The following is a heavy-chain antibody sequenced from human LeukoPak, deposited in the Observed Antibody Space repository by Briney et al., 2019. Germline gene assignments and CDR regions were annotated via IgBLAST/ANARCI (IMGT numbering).Heavy chain of an antibody. CDR3: ARGRYFEI. Sequence: PSETLSLTCAVYGGSFSGYYWSWIRQPPGKGLEWIGEINHSGSTNYNPSLKSRVTISVDTSKNQFSLKLSPVTAADTAVYYCARGRYFEIWGQGTMVTVSS. CDR1: GGSFSGYY. V-gene: IGHV4-34*01. J-gene: IGHJ3*02. D-gene: IGHD3-9*01. CDR2: INHSGST.